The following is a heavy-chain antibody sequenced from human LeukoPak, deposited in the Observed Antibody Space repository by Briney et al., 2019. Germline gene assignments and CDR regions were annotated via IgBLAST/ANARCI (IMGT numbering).Heavy chain of an antibody. J-gene: IGHJ6*03. Sequence: ASVKVSCKASGYTFTSYGISWVRQAPGQGLEWMGWISAYNGNTNYAQNFQGRVTMTRDTSISTAYMELSSLRSDDTAVYYCARYVAYYMDVWGKGTTVTVSS. CDR3: ARYVAYYMDV. D-gene: IGHD2-15*01. CDR1: GYTFTSYG. V-gene: IGHV1-18*01. CDR2: ISAYNGNT.